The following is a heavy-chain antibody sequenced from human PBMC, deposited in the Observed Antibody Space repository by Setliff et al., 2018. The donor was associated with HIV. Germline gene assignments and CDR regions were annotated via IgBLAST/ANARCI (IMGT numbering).Heavy chain of an antibody. D-gene: IGHD6-6*01. CDR2: VHHTGYL. CDR1: GGPLTDHY. CDR3: ARAQIAAPRPYEY. V-gene: IGHV4-34*01. Sequence: PSETLSLTCAVHGGPLTDHYWNWIRQSPGKGLEWIAEVHHTGYLNYNPSLKSRVTISIDTSKNQFSLRLTSVTAADTALYYCARAQIAAPRPYEYWGQGTLVTVSS. J-gene: IGHJ4*02.